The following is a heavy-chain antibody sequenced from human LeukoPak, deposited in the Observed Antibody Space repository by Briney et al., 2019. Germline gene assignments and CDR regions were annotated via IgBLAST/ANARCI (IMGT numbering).Heavy chain of an antibody. J-gene: IGHJ3*02. V-gene: IGHV4-38-2*02. CDR2: IYHSGST. CDR1: GYSISSGYY. CDR3: ARHMRASDI. Sequence: SETLSLTCTVSGYSISSGYYWGWIRQPPGKGLEWIGSIYHSGSTYYNPSLKSRVTISVDTSKNQFSLKLSSVTAADTGVYYSARHMRASDIWGQGTMLTVSS.